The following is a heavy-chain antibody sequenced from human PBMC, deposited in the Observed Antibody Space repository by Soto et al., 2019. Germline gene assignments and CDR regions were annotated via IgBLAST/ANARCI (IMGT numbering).Heavy chain of an antibody. CDR2: ISASGDST. Sequence: EVQLLESGGALVQPGGSLRLSCAASGFTFSSYAMSWVRQAPGKGLEWVSSISASGDSTHNADSVKGRFAISRDNSKNTLDLQLTSLTADDPAVYYCAKGGLYNSSWYEGYWGQGTLVTVSS. J-gene: IGHJ4*02. D-gene: IGHD6-13*01. CDR1: GFTFSSYA. CDR3: AKGGLYNSSWYEGY. V-gene: IGHV3-23*01.